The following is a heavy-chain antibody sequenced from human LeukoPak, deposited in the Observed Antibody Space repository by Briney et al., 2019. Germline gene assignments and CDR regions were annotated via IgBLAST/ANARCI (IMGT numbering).Heavy chain of an antibody. CDR1: GFTFEHYA. Sequence: GESLRLSCAASGFTFEHYAMHWVRQPPGKGLEWVSLINRRGHTFYADSVKGRFTISRDNSRNSVFLQMNSLRPEDTALYHCAKEVDCPSDCLFFHSWGQGTLVTVSS. D-gene: IGHD2-21*02. J-gene: IGHJ4*02. V-gene: IGHV3-43*01. CDR3: AKEVDCPSDCLFFHS. CDR2: INRRGHT.